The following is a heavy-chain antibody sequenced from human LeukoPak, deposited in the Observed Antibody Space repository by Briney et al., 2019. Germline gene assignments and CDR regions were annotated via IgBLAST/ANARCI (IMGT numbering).Heavy chain of an antibody. CDR1: GFTFSSYA. V-gene: IGHV3-23*01. J-gene: IGHJ4*02. Sequence: GGSLRLSCAAPGFTFSSYAMSWVRQAPGKGLEWVSAISGSGGSTYYADFLKGRFTISRDNSKNTLYLQMNSLRAEDTAVYYCAKEGSTWYYFDYWGQGTLVTVSS. CDR3: AKEGSTWYYFDY. D-gene: IGHD6-13*01. CDR2: ISGSGGST.